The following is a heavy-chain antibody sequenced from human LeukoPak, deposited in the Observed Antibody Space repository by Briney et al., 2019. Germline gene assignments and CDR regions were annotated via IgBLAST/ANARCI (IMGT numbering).Heavy chain of an antibody. V-gene: IGHV4-34*01. Sequence: SETLSLTCAVYGGSFSGYYWSWIRQPPGKGLEWIGSIYYSGSTYYNPSLKSRVTISVDTSKNQFSLKLSSVTAADTAVYYCARATDYPWYFDYWGQGTLVTVSS. D-gene: IGHD4-11*01. CDR3: ARATDYPWYFDY. CDR2: IYYSGST. J-gene: IGHJ4*02. CDR1: GGSFSGYY.